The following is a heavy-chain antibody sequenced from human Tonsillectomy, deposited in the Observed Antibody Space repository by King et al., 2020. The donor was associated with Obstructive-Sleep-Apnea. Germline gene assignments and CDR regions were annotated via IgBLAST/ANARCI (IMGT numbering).Heavy chain of an antibody. J-gene: IGHJ4*02. D-gene: IGHD3-22*01. V-gene: IGHV4-39*07. CDR1: GGSISSSSYF. Sequence: LQLQESGPGLVKPSETLSLTCTVSGGSISSSSYFWGWIRQPPGKGLEWIGNIYYSGSTYYNPSLKSRVTISVETSKNQFSLKLSSVTAADTAVYYCARDGYYYDSSGYYSAFDYWGQGTLVTVSS. CDR3: ARDGYYYDSSGYYSAFDY. CDR2: IYYSGST.